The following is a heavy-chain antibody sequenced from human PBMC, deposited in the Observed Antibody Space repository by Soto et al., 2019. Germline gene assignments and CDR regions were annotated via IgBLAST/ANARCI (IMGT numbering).Heavy chain of an antibody. CDR2: ISAQNGNT. Sequence: QVHLVQSGAEVKKPGASVKVSCKSSGYTFTSYGTTWVRQAPGQGLEWMGWISAQNGNTDYAQKLQGRVIVTRDTSSSTAYMELRSLRSDDTAVYYCARGRYGEYWGQGALVTVSS. CDR1: GYTFTSYG. CDR3: ARGRYGEY. D-gene: IGHD3-10*01. J-gene: IGHJ4*02. V-gene: IGHV1-18*01.